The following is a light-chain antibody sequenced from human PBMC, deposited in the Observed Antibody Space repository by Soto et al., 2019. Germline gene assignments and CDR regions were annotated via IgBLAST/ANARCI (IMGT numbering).Light chain of an antibody. CDR2: HAS. Sequence: DIQMTQSPSTLSASIGDRVTISCRASQNIGRWLAWYQQKPGPAPNLLIYHASNLRGGVRSSFRGSRSGTEFTLTVSSLQTDDIANYSSRQYNRYSCTFGQGTKAEIK. J-gene: IGKJ1*01. CDR3: RQYNRYSCT. CDR1: QNIGRW. V-gene: IGKV1-5*01.